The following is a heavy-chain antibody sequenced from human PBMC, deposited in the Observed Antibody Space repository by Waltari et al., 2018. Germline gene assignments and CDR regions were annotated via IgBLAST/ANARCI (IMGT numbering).Heavy chain of an antibody. J-gene: IGHJ4*02. CDR2: INSGSTTT. V-gene: IGHV3-48*01. CDR3: VRDPYHDPSGYPGY. CDR1: GCTFSGYS. Sequence: EVQLVESGGGLVQHGGSLRLACAASGCTFSGYSLNWVRQAPGKGPEWISYINSGSTTTSYADAVRGRFTISRDNAKSLLYLALFNLSADDTAVYYCVRDPYHDPSGYPGYWGQGTLVIVSS. D-gene: IGHD3-22*01.